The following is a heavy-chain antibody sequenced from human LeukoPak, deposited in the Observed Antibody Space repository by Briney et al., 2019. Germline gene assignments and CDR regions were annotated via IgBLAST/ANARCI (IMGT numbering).Heavy chain of an antibody. J-gene: IGHJ4*01. V-gene: IGHV4-30-2*06. CDR1: GGSISSGPYF. CDR3: ARKGPEHLPTYF. Sequence: KPSETLSLTCSVSGGSISSGPYFWSWIRQSPGQGLEWIGYIWPSGSTNYNPSLSGRVAISLDKSRNHFTLMVTAVTAADTAFYYCARKGPEHLPTYF. D-gene: IGHD2-21*01. CDR2: IWPSGST.